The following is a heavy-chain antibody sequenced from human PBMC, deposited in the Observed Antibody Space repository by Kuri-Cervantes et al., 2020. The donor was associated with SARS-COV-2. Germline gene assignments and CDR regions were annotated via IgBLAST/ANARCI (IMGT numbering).Heavy chain of an antibody. V-gene: IGHV3-11*04. CDR2: VSHSGTII. CDR1: GFAFGDYY. J-gene: IGHJ5*02. Sequence: GESLKISCAASGFAFGDYYMSWIRQAPGKGLEWVSYVSHSGTIIYQADSVKGRFTISRDNAKNSLYLQMNSLRAEDTAVYYCARDGWGSTSHNWFDPWGQGTLVTVSS. D-gene: IGHD2-2*01. CDR3: ARDGWGSTSHNWFDP.